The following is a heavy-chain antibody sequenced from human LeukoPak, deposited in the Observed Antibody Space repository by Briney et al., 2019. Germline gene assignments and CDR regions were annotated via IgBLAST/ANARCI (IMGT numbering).Heavy chain of an antibody. V-gene: IGHV3-30*02. CDR3: ASSGWYEDY. CDR2: IHHDGSNK. D-gene: IGHD6-19*01. J-gene: IGHJ4*02. Sequence: GGSLRLSCAASGFTFSSYGMHWVRQAPGKGLDWVAFIHHDGSNKYYADSVRGRFTISRDNSKNTLYLQMNSLRAEDTAVYYCASSGWYEDYWGQGTLVTVSS. CDR1: GFTFSSYG.